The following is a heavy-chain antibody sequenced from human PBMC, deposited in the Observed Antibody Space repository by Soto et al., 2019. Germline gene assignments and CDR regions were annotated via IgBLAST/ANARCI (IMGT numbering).Heavy chain of an antibody. J-gene: IGHJ3*02. CDR1: GFTFEDHG. Sequence: EVQLVESGGGVVRPGGSLRLSCAASGFTFEDHGMTWVRQVPGKELEWVAEINWSGSSTSYADSVKGRFTISRDNAKNSLYLQMNSLRAEETAWYFCARDGGVAVAVDASDIWGQGTMVTVSS. CDR2: INWSGSST. V-gene: IGHV3-20*04. CDR3: ARDGGVAVAVDASDI. D-gene: IGHD6-13*01.